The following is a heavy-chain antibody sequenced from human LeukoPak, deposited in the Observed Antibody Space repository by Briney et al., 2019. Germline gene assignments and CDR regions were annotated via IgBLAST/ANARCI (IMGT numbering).Heavy chain of an antibody. CDR2: INSDGSST. J-gene: IGHJ4*02. V-gene: IGHV3-74*01. CDR1: GFTFSSYW. D-gene: IGHD2-15*01. CDR3: ARAPRYCSGGSCYPFGY. Sequence: GGSLRLSCAASGFTFSSYWMHWVRHAPGKGLVWVSRINSDGSSTSYADSVKGRFTISRDNAKNTLYLQMNSLRAEDTAVYYCARAPRYCSGGSCYPFGYWGQGTLVTVSS.